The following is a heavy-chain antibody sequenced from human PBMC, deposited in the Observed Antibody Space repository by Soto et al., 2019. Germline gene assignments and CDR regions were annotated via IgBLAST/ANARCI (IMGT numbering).Heavy chain of an antibody. V-gene: IGHV4-59*01. CDR2: IFSSGT. J-gene: IGHJ1*01. Sequence: EALSLPWTVSAVSISTYFWNWFRQPPGKGPEWIGHIFSSGTSYNPSLKSRVTLSRDTSKTQFSLNLSSVTAADTAVYYCAGYRNTYKVFASWGQGSLVIVSA. D-gene: IGHD6-13*01. CDR3: AGYRNTYKVFAS. CDR1: AVSISTYF.